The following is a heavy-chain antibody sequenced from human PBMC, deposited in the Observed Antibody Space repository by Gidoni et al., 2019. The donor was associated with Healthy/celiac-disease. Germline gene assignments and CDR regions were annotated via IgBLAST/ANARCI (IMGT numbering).Heavy chain of an antibody. CDR2: INHSGST. Sequence: QVQLQQWGAGLLKPSETLSLTCAVYGGSFSGYYWSWIRQPPGKGLELIGEINHSGSTNYNPSLKSRVTISVDTSKNQFSLKLSSVTAADTAVYYCARSLQRITMVRVVNWFDPWGQGTLVTVSS. D-gene: IGHD3-10*01. CDR3: ARSLQRITMVRVVNWFDP. V-gene: IGHV4-34*01. J-gene: IGHJ5*02. CDR1: GGSFSGYY.